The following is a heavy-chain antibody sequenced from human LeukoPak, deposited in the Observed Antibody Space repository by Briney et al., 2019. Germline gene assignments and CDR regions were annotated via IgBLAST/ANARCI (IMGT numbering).Heavy chain of an antibody. Sequence: ASVKVSCKASGYTFTSYYMHWVRQAPGQGLEWMGIINPSGGSTSYAQKFQGRVTMTRDMSTSTVYTELSSLRSEDTAVYYCARAMVRGVNWFDPWGQGTLVTVSS. CDR1: GYTFTSYY. CDR2: INPSGGST. J-gene: IGHJ5*02. D-gene: IGHD3-10*01. V-gene: IGHV1-46*01. CDR3: ARAMVRGVNWFDP.